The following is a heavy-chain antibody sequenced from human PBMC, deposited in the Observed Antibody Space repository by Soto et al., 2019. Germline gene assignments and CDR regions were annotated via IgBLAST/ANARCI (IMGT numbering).Heavy chain of an antibody. CDR1: GFTFISYA. CDR3: AKYKGRGVIVDY. CDR2: ISGSGGSS. V-gene: IGHV3-23*01. D-gene: IGHD3-10*01. Sequence: WGSLRLSCAASGFTFISYAMNFFRHSPFKWREWVSAISGSGGSSTNEDSAKGRFTITIENSKKTLYLQMKSLRADDTAVDYCAKYKGRGVIVDYWGQGTLVTVSS. J-gene: IGHJ4*02.